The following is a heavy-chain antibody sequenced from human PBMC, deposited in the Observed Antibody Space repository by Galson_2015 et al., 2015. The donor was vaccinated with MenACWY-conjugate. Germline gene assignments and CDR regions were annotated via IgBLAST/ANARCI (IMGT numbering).Heavy chain of an antibody. CDR2: TSYDGSNK. D-gene: IGHD4-17*01. J-gene: IGHJ3*02. CDR1: GFTFSSYD. Sequence: SLRLSCAASGFTFSSYDMNWVRQAPGKGLEWVAVTSYDGSNKYYADSVKGRFTISRDNSKNTLYLQMNSLRAEETAVYYCTRDIPYGDYKSTEDAFDIWGQGTMVTVSS. CDR3: TRDIPYGDYKSTEDAFDI. V-gene: IGHV3-30-3*01.